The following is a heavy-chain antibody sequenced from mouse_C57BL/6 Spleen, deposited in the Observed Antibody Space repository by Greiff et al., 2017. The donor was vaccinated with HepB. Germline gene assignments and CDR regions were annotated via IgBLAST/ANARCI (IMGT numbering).Heavy chain of an antibody. D-gene: IGHD1-1*01. V-gene: IGHV6-3*01. Sequence: EVKLVESGGGLVQPGGSMKLSCVASGFTFSNYWMNWVRQSPEKGLEWVAQIRLKSDNYATHYAESVKGRFTISRDDSKSSVYLQMNNLRAEDTGIYYCTRSLITTKFAYWGQGTLVTVSA. CDR2: IRLKSDNYAT. CDR3: TRSLITTKFAY. CDR1: GFTFSNYW. J-gene: IGHJ3*01.